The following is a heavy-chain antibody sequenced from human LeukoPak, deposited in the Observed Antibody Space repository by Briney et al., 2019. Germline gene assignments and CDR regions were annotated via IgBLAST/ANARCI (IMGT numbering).Heavy chain of an antibody. CDR1: GFTFSSYA. Sequence: GGSLRLSCAASGFTFSSYAMHWVRQAPGKGLEWVGRIKSKTVGGTIEYATPVRGRFTISRDDSKNTFYVQMNSLKTEDTAVYYCTTETFWGQGTLVTVSS. D-gene: IGHD3-16*01. CDR3: TTETF. V-gene: IGHV3-15*07. CDR2: IKSKTVGGTI. J-gene: IGHJ4*02.